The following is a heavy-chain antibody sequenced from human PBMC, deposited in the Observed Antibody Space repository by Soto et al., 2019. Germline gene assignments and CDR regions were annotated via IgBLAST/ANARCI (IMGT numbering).Heavy chain of an antibody. D-gene: IGHD2-15*01. CDR1: GFTFSNAW. CDR2: IKSKTDGGTT. J-gene: IGHJ6*01. CDR3: TRVVVAAPPWSPYYGMDA. Sequence: GGSLRLSCAASGFTFSNAWMNWVRQAPGKGLEWVGRIKSKTDGGTTDYAAPVKGRFTISRDDSKNTLYLQMNSLKTEDTAVYYSTRVVVAAPPWSPYYGMDAWGRGTTVSDS. V-gene: IGHV3-15*07.